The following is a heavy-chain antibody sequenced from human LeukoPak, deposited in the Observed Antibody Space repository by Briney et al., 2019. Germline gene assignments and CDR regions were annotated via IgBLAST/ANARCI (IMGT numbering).Heavy chain of an antibody. Sequence: SETLSLTCTVSVGAIRSGVYYSGGIRQHPEKSLERVGDTYYTGGTYYKPLLKSGVTKSVYTTKSQFSLKLSSVTAADTAVYYCGRVAKYYDFWSGQPKHYYYYYMGVWGKGTTVTVSS. CDR1: VGAIRSGVYY. CDR3: GRVAKYYDFWSGQPKHYYYYYMGV. J-gene: IGHJ6*03. V-gene: IGHV4-31*03. D-gene: IGHD3-3*01. CDR2: TYYTGGT.